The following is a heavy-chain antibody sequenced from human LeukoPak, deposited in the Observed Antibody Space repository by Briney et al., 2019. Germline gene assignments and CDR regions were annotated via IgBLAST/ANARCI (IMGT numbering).Heavy chain of an antibody. CDR3: ARIQAIAAAGFGY. D-gene: IGHD6-13*01. CDR2: IIPIFGTA. CDR1: GGTFSSYA. V-gene: IGHV1-69*05. Sequence: ASVKVSCKASGGTFSSYAISWVRQAPGQGLEWMGGIIPIFGTANYAQKFQGRVTITRDTSASTAYMELSSLRSEDTAVYYCARIQAIAAAGFGYWGQGTLVTVSS. J-gene: IGHJ4*02.